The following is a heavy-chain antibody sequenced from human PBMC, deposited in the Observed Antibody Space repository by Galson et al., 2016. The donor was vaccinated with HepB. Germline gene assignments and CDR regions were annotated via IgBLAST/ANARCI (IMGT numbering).Heavy chain of an antibody. CDR2: INQDGSDK. CDR3: ASIFRYSSSQHPGY. V-gene: IGHV3-7*03. CDR1: GLTFSEYW. J-gene: IGHJ4*02. D-gene: IGHD6-13*01. Sequence: SLRLSCAVSGLTFSEYWKTWVRQAPGKGLEWVANINQDGSDKSYVDSMKGRFTISRDNAKNSLYLQMNSLRAEDTAVYYCASIFRYSSSQHPGYWGQGTLVTVSS.